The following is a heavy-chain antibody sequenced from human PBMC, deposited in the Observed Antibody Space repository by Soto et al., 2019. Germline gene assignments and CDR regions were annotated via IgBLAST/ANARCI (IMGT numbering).Heavy chain of an antibody. Sequence: EVQLLESGGGSVQPGGSLRLSCVASGFTFTTYAMSWVRQAPDKGLEWVSSVSRSGDETYYADSVKGRLTISRDNSKNTLYLQMNSLRGEGTAVYYCAFSYHCDYWGQGTLVTVSS. CDR1: GFTFTTYA. CDR2: VSRSGDET. J-gene: IGHJ4*02. CDR3: AFSYHCDY. V-gene: IGHV3-23*01.